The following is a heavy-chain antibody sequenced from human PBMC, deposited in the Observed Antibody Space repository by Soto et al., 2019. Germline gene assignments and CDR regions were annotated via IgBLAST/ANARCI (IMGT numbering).Heavy chain of an antibody. CDR3: VSPVTIETNLPPYY. CDR1: GLTFSSYG. Sequence: EVQLLESGGGLVQPGGSLRLSCAASGLTFSSYGMSWVRQAPGKGLEGVSTISGSGDSTYYADSVKGRFIISRDNSKNTVYLQMNSLTTDDTAVYYCVSPVTIETNLPPYYWGQGTLVTVSS. J-gene: IGHJ4*02. CDR2: ISGSGDST. D-gene: IGHD4-17*01. V-gene: IGHV3-23*01.